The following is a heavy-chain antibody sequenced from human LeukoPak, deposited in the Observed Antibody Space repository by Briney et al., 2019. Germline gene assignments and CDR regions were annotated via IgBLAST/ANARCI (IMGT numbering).Heavy chain of an antibody. Sequence: GGSLRLSCAASGFTFSNAWMSWVRQAPGKGLEWVGRIKSKTDGGTTDYAAPVKGRVTISRDDSKNTLYLQTNSLKTEDTAVYYCTTAFPGLLRYFDWLLTNPDYWGQGTLVTVSS. CDR1: GFTFSNAW. D-gene: IGHD3-9*01. J-gene: IGHJ4*02. CDR3: TTAFPGLLRYFDWLLTNPDY. CDR2: IKSKTDGGTT. V-gene: IGHV3-15*01.